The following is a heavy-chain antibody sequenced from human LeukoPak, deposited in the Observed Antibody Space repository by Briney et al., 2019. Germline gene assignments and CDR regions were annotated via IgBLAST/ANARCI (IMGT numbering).Heavy chain of an antibody. CDR1: GGSISCYY. D-gene: IGHD5-24*01. Sequence: SETLSLTCTGSGGSISCYYWSWIRQPPGKGLEWIGYIYYSGSTNYNPSLKSRVTISVDTSKNQFSLKLSSVTAADTAVYYCARDLGGYNSDYYYYYGMDVWGQGTTVTVSS. J-gene: IGHJ6*02. CDR3: ARDLGGYNSDYYYYYGMDV. CDR2: IYYSGST. V-gene: IGHV4-59*01.